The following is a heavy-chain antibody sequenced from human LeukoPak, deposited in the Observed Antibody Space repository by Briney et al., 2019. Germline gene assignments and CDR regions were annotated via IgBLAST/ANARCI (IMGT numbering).Heavy chain of an antibody. D-gene: IGHD4-23*01. CDR3: ARDRRIYGGNSYFDY. CDR1: GGTFSSYA. J-gene: IGHJ4*02. Sequence: SVKVSCTASGGTFSSYAISWVRQAPGQGLEWMGGIIPIFGTANYAQKFQGRVTITADESTSTAYMELSSLRSEDTAVYYRARDRRIYGGNSYFDYWGQGTLVTVSS. V-gene: IGHV1-69*13. CDR2: IIPIFGTA.